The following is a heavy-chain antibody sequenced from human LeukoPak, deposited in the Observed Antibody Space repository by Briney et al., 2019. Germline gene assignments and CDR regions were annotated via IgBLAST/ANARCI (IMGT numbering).Heavy chain of an antibody. Sequence: PGGSLRLSCAASGFTFSSYSMNWVRQAPGKGLEWVSYISSGRGTMYYADSVKGRFTISRDNAKNSLYLQMNSLRDEDTAVYYCARDTRYSSSPIDYWGQGALVTVSS. CDR1: GFTFSSYS. D-gene: IGHD6-13*01. V-gene: IGHV3-48*02. J-gene: IGHJ4*02. CDR2: ISSGRGTM. CDR3: ARDTRYSSSPIDY.